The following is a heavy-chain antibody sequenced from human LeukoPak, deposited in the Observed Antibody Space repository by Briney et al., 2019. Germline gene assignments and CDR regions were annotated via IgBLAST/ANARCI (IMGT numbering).Heavy chain of an antibody. Sequence: PGGSLRLSCAASGFTFSSYWMSWVRQAPGKGLEWVANIKQDGSEKYYVDSVKGRFTVSRDNAKNSLYLQMNSLRAEDTAVYYCASVLYCSGGSCYSEGADAFDIWGQGTMVTVSS. CDR1: GFTFSSYW. V-gene: IGHV3-7*03. J-gene: IGHJ3*02. D-gene: IGHD2-15*01. CDR2: IKQDGSEK. CDR3: ASVLYCSGGSCYSEGADAFDI.